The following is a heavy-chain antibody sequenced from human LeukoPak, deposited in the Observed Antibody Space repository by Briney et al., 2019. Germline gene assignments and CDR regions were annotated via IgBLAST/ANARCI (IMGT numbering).Heavy chain of an antibody. D-gene: IGHD1-26*01. CDR3: ARLVEAMDV. V-gene: IGHV4-59*01. CDR2: IYYSGTT. Sequence: SETLSLTCTVSGGSISNYYWSWIRQPPGKGLEWIGYIYYSGTTNYNPSLKSRVTISVDTSKNQFSLKLSSVTAADTAVYYCARLVEAMDVWGKGTTVTVSS. CDR1: GGSISNYY. J-gene: IGHJ6*03.